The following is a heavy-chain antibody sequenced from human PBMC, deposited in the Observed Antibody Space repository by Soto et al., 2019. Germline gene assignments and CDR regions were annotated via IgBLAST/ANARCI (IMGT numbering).Heavy chain of an antibody. Sequence: QVQLVESGGGVVQPGRSLRLSCAASGFTFSNYGMHWVRQAPGKGLEWVAVILNDGSNRYHADSVKDRFTISRDNSKNMLYLQMNRLRAEDTAVYYCARDDEYSGNVMDVWGQGTTVTVS. J-gene: IGHJ6*02. CDR1: GFTFSNYG. CDR3: ARDDEYSGNVMDV. CDR2: ILNDGSNR. V-gene: IGHV3-33*01. D-gene: IGHD3-10*01.